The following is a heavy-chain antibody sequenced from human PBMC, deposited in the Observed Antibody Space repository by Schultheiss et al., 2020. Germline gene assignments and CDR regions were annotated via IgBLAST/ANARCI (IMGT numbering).Heavy chain of an antibody. CDR3: VRLMKGGMYYFDY. CDR2: INHSGST. V-gene: IGHV4-34*01. D-gene: IGHD3-16*01. Sequence: SETLSLTCAVYGGSVSDYFWSWIRQSPGKGLEWIGEINHSGSTNYNPSLKSRVIISLDTPKNQFSLKLSSVTAADTAVYYCVRLMKGGMYYFDYWGQGTLVTVSS. CDR1: GGSVSDYF. J-gene: IGHJ4*02.